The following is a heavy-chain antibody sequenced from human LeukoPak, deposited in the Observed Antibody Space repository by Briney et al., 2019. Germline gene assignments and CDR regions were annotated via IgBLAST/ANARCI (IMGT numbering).Heavy chain of an antibody. CDR1: GFTFSGSA. D-gene: IGHD6-13*01. CDR3: ARDGSSSWYFRGVSFGCYFDY. J-gene: IGHJ4*02. Sequence: GGSLRLSCAASGFTFSGSAMHWVRQASGKGLEWVGRIRSKANSYATAYAASVKGRFTISRDDSKNTAYLQMNSLKTEDTAVYYCARDGSSSWYFRGVSFGCYFDYWGQGTLVTVSS. CDR2: IRSKANSYAT. V-gene: IGHV3-73*01.